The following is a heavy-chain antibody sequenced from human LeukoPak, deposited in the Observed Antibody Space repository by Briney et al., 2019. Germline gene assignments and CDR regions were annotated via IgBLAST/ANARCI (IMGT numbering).Heavy chain of an antibody. D-gene: IGHD1-26*01. V-gene: IGHV3-23*01. J-gene: IGHJ6*03. CDR3: AKEGIVAYYYYYMDV. CDR1: GFTFSNYA. Sequence: GGSLRLSCAASGFTFSNYAMSWVRQAPGKGLEWVSGISGSGGSTYYADSVKGRFTISRDNSKNTLYLQMNSLRAEDTAVYYCAKEGIVAYYYYYMDVWGKGTTVTVSS. CDR2: ISGSGGST.